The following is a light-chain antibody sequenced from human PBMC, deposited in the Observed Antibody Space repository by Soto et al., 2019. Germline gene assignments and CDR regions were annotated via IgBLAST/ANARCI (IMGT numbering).Light chain of an antibody. V-gene: IGKV1-5*03. CDR2: KAS. CDR3: QRYNSYPLT. J-gene: IGKJ4*01. CDR1: QSIDTW. Sequence: DIQMTQSPSTLSASVGDRVTITCRASQSIDTWLAWYQQKPGKAPKLLIYKASTLESGVPSRFSGSGSGTEFTLSISILQPDDYANYYCQRYNSYPLTFGGGTKVEIK.